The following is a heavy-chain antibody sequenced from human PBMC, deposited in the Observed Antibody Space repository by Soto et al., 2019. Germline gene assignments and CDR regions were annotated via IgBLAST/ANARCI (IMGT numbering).Heavy chain of an antibody. CDR3: ARTVKGNWFDP. J-gene: IGHJ5*02. Sequence: PSETLSLTCTVSGGSVSSGSYYWSWIRQPPGKGLEWIGYIYYSGSTNYNPSLKSRVTISVDTSKNQFSLKLSSVTAADTAVYYCARTVKGNWFDPWGQGTLVTVSS. D-gene: IGHD2-21*02. V-gene: IGHV4-61*01. CDR1: GGSVSSGSYY. CDR2: IYYSGST.